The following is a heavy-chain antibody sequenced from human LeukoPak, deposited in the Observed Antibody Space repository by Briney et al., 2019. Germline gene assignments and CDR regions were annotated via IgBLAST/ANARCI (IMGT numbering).Heavy chain of an antibody. D-gene: IGHD2-2*03. CDR2: IYYSGST. J-gene: IGHJ5*02. V-gene: IGHV4-39*01. CDR3: ARHLPLGYCSSTSCPGFDP. CDR1: GGSISSSSYY. Sequence: PSETLSLTCTVSGGSISSSSYYWGWIRQPPGKGLEWIGSIYYSGSTYYNPSLKSRVTISVDTSKNQFSLKLSSVTAADTAVYYCARHLPLGYCSSTSCPGFDPWGQGTLVTVSS.